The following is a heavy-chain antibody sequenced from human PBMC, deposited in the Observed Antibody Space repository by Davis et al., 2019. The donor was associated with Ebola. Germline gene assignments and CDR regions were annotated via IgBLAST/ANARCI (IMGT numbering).Heavy chain of an antibody. D-gene: IGHD6-19*01. CDR3: ARHRIAVAGTGDAFDI. CDR1: GGSISSYY. V-gene: IGHV4-4*07. CDR2: IYTSGST. Sequence: PSETLSLTCTVSGGSISSYYWSWIRQPAGKGLEWIGHIYTSGSTNYNPSLKSRVTISVDTSKNQFSLKLSSVTAADTAVYYCARHRIAVAGTGDAFDIWGQGTMVTVSS. J-gene: IGHJ3*02.